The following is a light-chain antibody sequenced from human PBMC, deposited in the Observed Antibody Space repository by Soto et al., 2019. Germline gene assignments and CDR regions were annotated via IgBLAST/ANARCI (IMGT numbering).Light chain of an antibody. CDR1: QDISNF. V-gene: IGKV1-27*01. CDR3: QQYNSYFL. Sequence: DIPMTQSPSSLSAFVGDTVTITCRASQDISNFLAWYQQKPGKVPKLLIYAASTLQSGVPSRFSGSGSGTDLTLTISSLQPEDVATYYCQQYNSYFLFGQGTKVEIE. J-gene: IGKJ1*01. CDR2: AAS.